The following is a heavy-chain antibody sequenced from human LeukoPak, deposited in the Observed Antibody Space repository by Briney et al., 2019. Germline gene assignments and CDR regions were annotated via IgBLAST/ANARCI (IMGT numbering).Heavy chain of an antibody. J-gene: IGHJ4*02. Sequence: SETLSLTCTVSGGSIRSYYWSWIRQPAGKGLEWIGRIYTSGSTNYNPSLKSRVTMSVDTSKNQFSLKLSSVTAADTAVYYCASMDDSSGWYGNYWGQGTLVTVSS. CDR3: ASMDDSSGWYGNY. V-gene: IGHV4-4*07. D-gene: IGHD6-19*01. CDR2: IYTSGST. CDR1: GGSIRSYY.